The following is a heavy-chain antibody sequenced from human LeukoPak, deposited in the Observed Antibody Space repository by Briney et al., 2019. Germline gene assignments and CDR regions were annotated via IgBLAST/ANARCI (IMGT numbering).Heavy chain of an antibody. Sequence: SETLSLTCTVPGYSISSGYYWGWIRQPPGKGLEWIGSIYHSGSTYYNPSLKSRVTISVDTSKNQFSLKLSSVTAADTAVYYCARAGNVVVVAATFYFDYWGQGTLVTVSS. CDR3: ARAGNVVVVAATFYFDY. CDR1: GYSISSGYY. CDR2: IYHSGST. V-gene: IGHV4-38-2*02. J-gene: IGHJ4*02. D-gene: IGHD2-15*01.